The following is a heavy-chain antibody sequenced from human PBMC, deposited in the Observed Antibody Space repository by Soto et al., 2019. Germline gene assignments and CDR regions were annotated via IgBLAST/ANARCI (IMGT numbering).Heavy chain of an antibody. CDR3: ARVRDFAYFDH. CDR2: IIAYIGTG. CDR1: GCTFSSYA. V-gene: IGHV1-69*05. Sequence: SVKVSCKASGCTFSSYAISWVRQAPGQGLEWMGGIIAYIGTGNYAQKFQGRVTRTTDASTSTAYMELRSLRSDDTAVYYRARVRDFAYFDHWGQGTLVTVSS. J-gene: IGHJ4*02.